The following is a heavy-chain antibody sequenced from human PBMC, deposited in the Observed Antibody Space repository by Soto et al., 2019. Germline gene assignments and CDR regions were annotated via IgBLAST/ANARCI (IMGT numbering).Heavy chain of an antibody. CDR2: IKPDGSER. Sequence: GGSLRLSCAASGFTFSNYWMSWVRQAPGKGLEWVANIKPDGSERYYVDSVKDRFTLSRDNAKNSLYLQMNSLRAEDTAVYYCATDSGTSDYWGQGTLVTVSS. CDR1: GFTFSNYW. D-gene: IGHD1-1*01. CDR3: ATDSGTSDY. J-gene: IGHJ4*02. V-gene: IGHV3-7*01.